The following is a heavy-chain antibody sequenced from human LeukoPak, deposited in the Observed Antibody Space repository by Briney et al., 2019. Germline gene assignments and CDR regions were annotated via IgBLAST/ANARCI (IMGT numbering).Heavy chain of an antibody. V-gene: IGHV4-39*07. CDR1: GGSIRSSSSY. CDR3: ARGVGGYCSGGSCYSAPNWFDP. J-gene: IGHJ5*02. Sequence: SETLSLTCTVSGGSIRSSSSYWGWIRQPPGKGLEWIGSIYYSGSTYYNPSLKSRVTISVDTSKNQFSLKLSSVTAADTAVYYCARGVGGYCSGGSCYSAPNWFDPWGQGTLVIVSS. D-gene: IGHD2-15*01. CDR2: IYYSGST.